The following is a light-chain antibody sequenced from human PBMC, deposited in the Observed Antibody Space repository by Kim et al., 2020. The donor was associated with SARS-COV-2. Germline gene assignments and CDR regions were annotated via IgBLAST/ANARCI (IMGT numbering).Light chain of an antibody. CDR2: CAS. CDR3: QQYNNWPPIT. Sequence: SPWECAPPSCGTSQSVIGNLASCQQKPAQAPRLLIYCASARATGIPARFSGSGSGTEFTLPISSLQSEDFAVYYCQQYNNWPPITFGQGTRLEIK. CDR1: QSVIGN. J-gene: IGKJ5*01. V-gene: IGKV3-15*01.